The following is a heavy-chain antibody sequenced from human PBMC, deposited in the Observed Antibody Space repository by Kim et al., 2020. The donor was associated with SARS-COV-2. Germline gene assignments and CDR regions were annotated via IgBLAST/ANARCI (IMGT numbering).Heavy chain of an antibody. V-gene: IGHV3-11*01. CDR3: ARAGDPEYYYDSSGYYGDY. CDR1: GFTFSDYY. D-gene: IGHD3-22*01. Sequence: GGSLRLSCAASGFTFSDYYMSWIRQAPGKGLEWVSYISSSGSTIYYADSVKGRFTISRDNAKNSLYLQMNSLRAEDTAVYYCARAGDPEYYYDSSGYYGDYWGQGTLVTVSS. J-gene: IGHJ4*02. CDR2: ISSSGSTI.